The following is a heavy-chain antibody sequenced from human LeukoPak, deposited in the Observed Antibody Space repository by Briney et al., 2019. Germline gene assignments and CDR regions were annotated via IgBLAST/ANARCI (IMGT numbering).Heavy chain of an antibody. CDR1: GFTFSSYG. D-gene: IGHD2-2*01. V-gene: IGHV3-33*01. J-gene: IGHJ4*02. CDR2: IWYDGSNI. Sequence: PGRSLRLSCAASGFTFSSYGMHWVRQAPGKGLEWVAVIWYDGSNIYYADSVKGRFTISRDNSKNTLYLQMNSLRAEDTAVYYCGRDQGTHPMPGHWGQGTLVTVSS. CDR3: GRDQGTHPMPGH.